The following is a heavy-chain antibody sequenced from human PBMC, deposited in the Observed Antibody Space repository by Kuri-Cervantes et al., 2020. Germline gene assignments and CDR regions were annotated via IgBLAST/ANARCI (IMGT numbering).Heavy chain of an antibody. V-gene: IGHV1-8*02. CDR3: ARGFAAMVRFDP. CDR1: GYTFTSNG. CDR2: MNPNSGNT. J-gene: IGHJ5*02. Sequence: ASVKVSCKASGYTFTSNGINWVRQATGQGLEWMGWMNPNSGNTGYAQKFQGRVTMTRNTSISTAYMELSSLRSEDTAVYYCARGFAAMVRFDPWGQGTLVTVSS. D-gene: IGHD5-18*01.